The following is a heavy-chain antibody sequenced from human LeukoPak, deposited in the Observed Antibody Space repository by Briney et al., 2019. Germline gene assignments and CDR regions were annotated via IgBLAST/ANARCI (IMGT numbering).Heavy chain of an antibody. J-gene: IGHJ4*02. CDR1: GGTFSSYA. CDR2: IIPIFGTA. V-gene: IGHV1-69*06. Sequence: AASVKVSCKASGGTFSSYAISWVRQAPGQGLEWMGGIIPIFGTANYAQKFQGRVTITADKSTSTAYMELSSLRSEDTAVYYCARHTGSLYDFWSGYIDYWGQGTLVTVSS. D-gene: IGHD3-3*01. CDR3: ARHTGSLYDFWSGYIDY.